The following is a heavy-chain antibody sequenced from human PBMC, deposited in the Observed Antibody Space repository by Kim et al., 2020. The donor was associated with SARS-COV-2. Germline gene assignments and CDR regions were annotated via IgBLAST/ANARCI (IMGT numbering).Heavy chain of an antibody. J-gene: IGHJ4*02. CDR3: AGEWSSGYYSEGFDY. V-gene: IGHV4-59*01. Sequence: PSLKRRVTRSVDTSKNQFSMKLSSVTAADTAVYYCAGEWSSGYYSEGFDYWGQGTLVTVSS. D-gene: IGHD3-22*01.